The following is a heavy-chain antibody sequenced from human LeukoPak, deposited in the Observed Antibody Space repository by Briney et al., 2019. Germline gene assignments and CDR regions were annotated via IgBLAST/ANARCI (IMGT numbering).Heavy chain of an antibody. V-gene: IGHV4-34*01. CDR3: ARNAYKFDL. CDR2: INHSGSS. CDR1: GGSFSGYY. D-gene: IGHD1-1*01. J-gene: IGHJ5*02. Sequence: SETLSLTCAVYGGSFSGYYWSWIRQPPGKGLEWIGEINHSGSSNYNPSLKSRVTMSVDTSKNQFSLKLSSVTAADTAVYYCARNAYKFDLWGQGTLVTVSS.